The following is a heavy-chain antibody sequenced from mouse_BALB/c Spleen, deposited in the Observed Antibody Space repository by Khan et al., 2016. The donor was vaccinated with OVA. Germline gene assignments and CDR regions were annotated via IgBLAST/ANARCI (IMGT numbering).Heavy chain of an antibody. J-gene: IGHJ2*01. D-gene: IGHD2-14*01. CDR3: AREVNRYDEYYFDY. CDR2: ISSGGST. Sequence: EVELVESGGDLVKPGGSLKLSCAASGFTFSSYVMSWVRQTPEKRLEWVASISSGGSTYYPDSVKGRFTISRDNARNTLYLQMSSRRSEDTAMYYCAREVNRYDEYYFDYWGQGTTRTVSS. CDR1: GFTFSSYV. V-gene: IGHV5-6-5*01.